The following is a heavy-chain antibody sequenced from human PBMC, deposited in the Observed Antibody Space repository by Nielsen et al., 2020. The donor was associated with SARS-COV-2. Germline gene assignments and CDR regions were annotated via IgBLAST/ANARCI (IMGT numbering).Heavy chain of an antibody. CDR3: ARVDHYYDSSGKDPYYFDY. J-gene: IGHJ4*02. V-gene: IGHV3-30*04. Sequence: GESLKISCAASGFTFSSYAMHWVRQASGKGLEWVAVISYDGSNKYYADSVKGRFTISRDNSKNTLYLQMNSLRAEDTAVYYCARVDHYYDSSGKDPYYFDYWGQGTLVTVSS. D-gene: IGHD3-22*01. CDR1: GFTFSSYA. CDR2: ISYDGSNK.